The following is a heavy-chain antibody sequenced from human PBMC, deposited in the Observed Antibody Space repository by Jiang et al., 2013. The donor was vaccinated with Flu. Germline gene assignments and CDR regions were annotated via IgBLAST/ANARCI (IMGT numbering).Heavy chain of an antibody. Sequence: EWVAVISYDGSNKYYADSVKGRFTISRDNSKNTLYLQMNSLRAEDTAVYYCAKDHYCSSTSCSYYMDVWGKGTTVTVSS. CDR3: AKDHYCSSTSCSYYMDV. J-gene: IGHJ6*03. V-gene: IGHV3-30*18. D-gene: IGHD2-2*01. CDR2: ISYDGSNK.